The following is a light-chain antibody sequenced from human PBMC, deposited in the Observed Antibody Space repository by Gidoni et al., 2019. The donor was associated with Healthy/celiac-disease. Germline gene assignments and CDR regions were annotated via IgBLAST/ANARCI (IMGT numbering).Light chain of an antibody. J-gene: IGKJ4*01. CDR3: QQYYSTLLT. V-gene: IGKV4-1*01. Sequence: DVGMTKSPDSLAVSLGGRATINCQSSQSVLYSSNNKNYLAWYQQKPGQPPKLLIYWASTRESGVPDRFSGSGSGTDFTLTISSLQAEDVAVYYCQQYYSTLLTFGGGTKVEIK. CDR2: WAS. CDR1: QSVLYSSNNKNY.